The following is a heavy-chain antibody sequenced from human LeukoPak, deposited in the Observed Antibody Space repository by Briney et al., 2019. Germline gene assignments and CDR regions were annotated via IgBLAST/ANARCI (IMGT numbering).Heavy chain of an antibody. V-gene: IGHV3-13*01. CDR1: GFTFSSYD. CDR3: ARGYSGYFDY. J-gene: IGHJ4*02. CDR2: VGPAGDT. Sequence: PGGFLRLSCAASGFTFSSYDMHWVRQATGKGLEWVSTVGPAGDTYYPGSVKGRFTISRENAKNSLYLQMNSLRAGDTAVYYCARGYSGYFDYWGQGTLVTVSS. D-gene: IGHD6-13*01.